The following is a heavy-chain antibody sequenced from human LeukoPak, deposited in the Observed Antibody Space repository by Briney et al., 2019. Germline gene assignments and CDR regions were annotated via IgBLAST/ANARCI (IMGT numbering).Heavy chain of an antibody. CDR3: ARPNFWSGYYQGY. Sequence: ASVKVSCKASGYTFTGYYMHWVRQAPGQGLEWMGWINPNSGGTNYAQKFQGRVSMTRDTSISTAYMELSRLRSDDTAVYYCARPNFWSGYYQGYWGQGTLVTVSS. V-gene: IGHV1-2*02. J-gene: IGHJ4*02. CDR2: INPNSGGT. CDR1: GYTFTGYY. D-gene: IGHD3-3*01.